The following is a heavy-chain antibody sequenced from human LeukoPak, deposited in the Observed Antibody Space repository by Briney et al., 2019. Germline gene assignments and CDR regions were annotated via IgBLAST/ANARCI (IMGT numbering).Heavy chain of an antibody. V-gene: IGHV4-39*01. CDR1: GGFISSSSYY. J-gene: IGHJ1*01. CDR3: ARRRYYDSTGYLE. Sequence: SETLSLTCTISGGFISSSSYYWGWIRQPPWKGLEWIGDIYYSGSTYYNPALKSRVSMSIDTSKNQFSLELRSVAAADTALYYCARRRYYDSTGYLEWGQGTLVTVTS. CDR2: IYYSGST. D-gene: IGHD3-22*01.